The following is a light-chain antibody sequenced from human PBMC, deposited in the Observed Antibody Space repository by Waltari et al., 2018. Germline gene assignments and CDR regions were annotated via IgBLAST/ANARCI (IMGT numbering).Light chain of an antibody. CDR2: DVS. V-gene: IGLV2-14*03. Sequence: QSALTQPASVSGSPGQSITISCTGTSSDVGGYNYVSWYQQHPGKAPQLMIYDVSNRPSGVSKLFSGSKSGNTSSLTISGLQAEDEADYYCSSYTSSSTLVVGGGTKLTVL. CDR1: SSDVGGYNY. CDR3: SSYTSSSTLV. J-gene: IGLJ2*01.